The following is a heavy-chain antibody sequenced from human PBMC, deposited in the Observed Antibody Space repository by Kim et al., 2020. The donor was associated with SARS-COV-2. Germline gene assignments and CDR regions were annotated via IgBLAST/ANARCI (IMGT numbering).Heavy chain of an antibody. CDR1: GYSFTSYW. CDR3: ARPSSSSRNYYYGMDV. J-gene: IGHJ6*02. V-gene: IGHV5-10-1*01. Sequence: GESLKISCKASGYSFTSYWISWVRQMPGKGLEWMGRIDPSDSYTIYSPSFQGHVTISADKSISTAYLQWSSLKASDTAMYYCARPSSSSRNYYYGMDVWGQGTTVTVSS. D-gene: IGHD6-6*01. CDR2: IDPSDSYT.